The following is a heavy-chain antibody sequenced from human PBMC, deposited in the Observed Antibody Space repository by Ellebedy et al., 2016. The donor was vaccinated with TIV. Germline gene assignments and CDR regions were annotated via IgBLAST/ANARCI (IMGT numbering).Heavy chain of an antibody. J-gene: IGHJ5*02. Sequence: MPGGSLRLSCTVSGGSISHYYWSWIRQPPGKGLEWIGNLYYTGSTNYNPSLQSRVTISVDASKNQFSLKLTSVTAADTALYYCARCSPSTVTVTAWFDPWGQGTLVTVSS. V-gene: IGHV4-59*01. CDR3: ARCSPSTVTVTAWFDP. CDR1: GGSISHYY. CDR2: LYYTGST. D-gene: IGHD4-17*01.